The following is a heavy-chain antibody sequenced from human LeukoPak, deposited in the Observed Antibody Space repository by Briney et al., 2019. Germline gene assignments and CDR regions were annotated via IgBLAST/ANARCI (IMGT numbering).Heavy chain of an antibody. CDR2: ISGIGCST. CDR1: GFTFSRYA. V-gene: IGHV3-23*01. CDR3: AKIPYYDFWSGRQYFDY. D-gene: IGHD3-3*01. Sequence: GGSLRLLCAVSGFTFSRYAMRWVRQAPGKGLVWGSAISGIGCSTYYAESVKGRFTISGDNSKNTLYLQMNSLRAEDTAVYYCAKIPYYDFWSGRQYFDYWGQGTLVTVSS. J-gene: IGHJ4*02.